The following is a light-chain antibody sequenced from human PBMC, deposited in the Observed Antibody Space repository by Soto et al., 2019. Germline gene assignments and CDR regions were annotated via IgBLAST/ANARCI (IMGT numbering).Light chain of an antibody. V-gene: IGKV1-5*01. J-gene: IGKJ4*01. CDR2: DAS. Sequence: DIQMTQSPSTLSASVGDRVTITCRASQSISSWLAWYQQKPGKAPKLLIYDASSLESGVPSRFSGSESGTEFTLAISSLQPDDFATYYCQQYNSYLLTFGGGTQVEIK. CDR1: QSISSW. CDR3: QQYNSYLLT.